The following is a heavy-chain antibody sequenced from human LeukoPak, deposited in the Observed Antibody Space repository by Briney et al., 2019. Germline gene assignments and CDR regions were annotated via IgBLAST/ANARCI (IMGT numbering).Heavy chain of an antibody. CDR2: IYASGNT. D-gene: IGHD3-16*01. CDR1: GGSISSGGYS. J-gene: IGHJ4*02. CDR3: ARDNGITNFDY. Sequence: SETLSLTCAVSGGSISSGGYSWSWIRQPAGKGLEWIGRIYASGNTNYNPSLKSRVTMSIDTSKNQLSLKLSSVTAADTAVYYCARDNGITNFDYWGQGTLVAVSS. V-gene: IGHV4-61*02.